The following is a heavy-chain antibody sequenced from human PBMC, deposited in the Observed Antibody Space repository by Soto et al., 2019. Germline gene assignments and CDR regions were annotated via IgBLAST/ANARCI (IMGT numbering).Heavy chain of an antibody. CDR2: ISSSSSSI. CDR3: AKVINDFWTGSDYYGMDV. Sequence: PGGSLRLSCAASGFTFSSYSMNWVRQAPGKGLEWVSAISSSSSSIYYADSVKGRFAISRDNAKNTLYLQMNSLRVEDTAVYYCAKVINDFWTGSDYYGMDVWGQGTTVTVSS. D-gene: IGHD3-3*01. J-gene: IGHJ6*02. V-gene: IGHV3-21*04. CDR1: GFTFSSYS.